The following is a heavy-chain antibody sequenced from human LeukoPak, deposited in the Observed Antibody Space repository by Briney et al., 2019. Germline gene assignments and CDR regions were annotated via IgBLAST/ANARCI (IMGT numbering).Heavy chain of an antibody. Sequence: SVKVSCKASGGTFSSYAISWVRQAPGQGLEWMGGIIPIFGTANYAQKFQGRVTITADESTSTAYMELSSLRSEDTAVYYCARARYYGSGSYSHFDYRGQGTLVTVSS. CDR3: ARARYYGSGSYSHFDY. CDR1: GGTFSSYA. D-gene: IGHD3-10*01. CDR2: IIPIFGTA. J-gene: IGHJ4*02. V-gene: IGHV1-69*13.